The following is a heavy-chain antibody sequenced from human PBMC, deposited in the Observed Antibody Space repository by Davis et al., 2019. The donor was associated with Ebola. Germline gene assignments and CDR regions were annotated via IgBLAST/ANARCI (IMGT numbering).Heavy chain of an antibody. CDR3: ARFGGQWLVRGTYYYYGMDV. J-gene: IGHJ6*02. CDR2: MSADKGNT. V-gene: IGHV1-18*04. CDR1: GYTFTGYY. Sequence: ASVKVSCKASGYTFTGYYMHWVRQAPGQGLEWMGWMSADKGNTNYAQKFQDRVTLTTDTSARTAYMELRSLRFDDTAVYYCARFGGQWLVRGTYYYYGMDVWGQGTTVAVSS. D-gene: IGHD6-19*01.